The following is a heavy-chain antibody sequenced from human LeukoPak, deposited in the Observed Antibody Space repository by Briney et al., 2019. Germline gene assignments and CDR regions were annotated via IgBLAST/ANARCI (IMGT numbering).Heavy chain of an antibody. CDR1: GFTFSSYG. CDR3: AKEAPHTAVLIALPEWNYIDS. D-gene: IGHD2-21*01. Sequence: GGSLRLSCAASGFTFSSYGMHWVRQAPGKGLEWVAFIRYDGSNKYYADSVKGRFTISRDNSKNTLYLQMNSLKAEDTAVYYCAKEAPHTAVLIALPEWNYIDSWGRGTLVTVSS. CDR2: IRYDGSNK. J-gene: IGHJ4*02. V-gene: IGHV3-30*02.